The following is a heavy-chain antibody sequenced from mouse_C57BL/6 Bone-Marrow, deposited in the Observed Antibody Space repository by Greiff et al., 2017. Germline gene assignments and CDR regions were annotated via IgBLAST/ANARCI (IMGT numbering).Heavy chain of an antibody. J-gene: IGHJ4*01. V-gene: IGHV3-8*01. D-gene: IGHD1-1*01. CDR3: ARANYYGSSPYAMDY. Sequence: EVQLVESGPGLAKPSQTLSLTCSVTGYSITSDYWNWIRKFPGHNLEYMGYISYSGSTYYNPSLKSRISITRDTAKNQYYLQMNSVTTEDTATYYCARANYYGSSPYAMDYWGQGTSVTVSS. CDR1: GYSITSDY. CDR2: ISYSGST.